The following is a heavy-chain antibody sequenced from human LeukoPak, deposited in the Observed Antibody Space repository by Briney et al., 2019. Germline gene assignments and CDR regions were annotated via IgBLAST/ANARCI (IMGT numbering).Heavy chain of an antibody. D-gene: IGHD1-1*01. J-gene: IGHJ6*02. V-gene: IGHV1-2*06. CDR3: AREWNDDYHYGMDV. CDR1: GYTFTGYY. CDR2: INPNSGGT. Sequence: ASVKVSCKASGYTFTGYYMHWVRQAPGQGLEWMGRINPNSGGTNYAQKFQGRVTMTRDTSISTAYMELSRLRSDDTAVYYCAREWNDDYHYGMDVWGQGTTVTVSS.